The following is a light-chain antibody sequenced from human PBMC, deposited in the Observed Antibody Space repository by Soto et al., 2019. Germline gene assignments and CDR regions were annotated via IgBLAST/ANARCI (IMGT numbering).Light chain of an antibody. CDR3: QLLNSYPPFT. V-gene: IGKV1-9*01. CDR1: QGISSY. Sequence: DIQLTQSPSFLSASVGDRVTITCRASQGISSYLAWYQQKPGKAPNLLIYAASTLQSGVPSRFSGSGSGTEFTLTISSLQPKDFATYYCQLLNSYPPFTFGPGTKVDI. CDR2: AAS. J-gene: IGKJ3*01.